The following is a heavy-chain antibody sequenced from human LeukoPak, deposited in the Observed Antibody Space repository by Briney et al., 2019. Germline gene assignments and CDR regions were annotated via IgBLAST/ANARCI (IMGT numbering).Heavy chain of an antibody. CDR3: ARDLGSIRLPYCGGDCIYGMDV. J-gene: IGHJ6*02. Sequence: ASVKVSCKASGYTFTSYGISWVRQAPGQGLEWMGWISAYNGNTNYAQKLQGRVTMTTDTSTSTAYMELRSLRSDDTAVYYCARDLGSIRLPYCGGDCIYGMDVWGQGTTVTVSS. D-gene: IGHD2-21*02. CDR2: ISAYNGNT. V-gene: IGHV1-18*01. CDR1: GYTFTSYG.